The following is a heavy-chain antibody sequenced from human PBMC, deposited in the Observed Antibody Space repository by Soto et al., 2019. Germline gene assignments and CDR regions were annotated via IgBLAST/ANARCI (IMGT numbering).Heavy chain of an antibody. CDR2: ISGGGST. D-gene: IGHD6-19*01. Sequence: GGSLRLSCAASGFTVTKNYMTWVRQAPGKGLEWVSLISGGGSTYYADSVKGRFTISRDNSNNTLYLQMNSLRAEDTAVYYCARERVAGSDYWGQGTLVTVSS. V-gene: IGHV3-66*01. J-gene: IGHJ4*02. CDR3: ARERVAGSDY. CDR1: GFTVTKNY.